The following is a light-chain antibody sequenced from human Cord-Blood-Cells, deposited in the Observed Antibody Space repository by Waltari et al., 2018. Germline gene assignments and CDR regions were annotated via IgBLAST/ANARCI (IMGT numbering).Light chain of an antibody. CDR3: QQYNNLYT. Sequence: EIVMTQSPATLSVSPGERATLSCSASQSVSSNLAWYQQKPGQAPRLLIYGASTRATGIPARFSGSGSGTEFTLTISSLQSEDFAVYYCQQYNNLYTFGQGTKLEIK. CDR1: QSVSSN. V-gene: IGKV3-15*01. J-gene: IGKJ2*01. CDR2: GAS.